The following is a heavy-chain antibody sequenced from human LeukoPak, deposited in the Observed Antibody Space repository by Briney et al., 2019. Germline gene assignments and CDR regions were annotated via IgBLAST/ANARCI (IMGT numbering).Heavy chain of an antibody. J-gene: IGHJ4*02. D-gene: IGHD5-24*01. CDR2: IYHSGST. Sequence: SETLSLTCAVSGGSISSGGYSWSWIRQPPGKGLEWIGYIYHSGSTYYNPSLKSRVTISVDRSKNQFSLKLSSVTAADTAVYYCARERIATVPDAYNYFDYWGQGTLVTVSS. CDR3: ARERIATVPDAYNYFDY. CDR1: GGSISSGGYS. V-gene: IGHV4-30-2*01.